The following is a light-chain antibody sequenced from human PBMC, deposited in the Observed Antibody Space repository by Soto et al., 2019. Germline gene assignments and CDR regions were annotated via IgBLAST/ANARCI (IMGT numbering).Light chain of an antibody. V-gene: IGKV3-20*01. CDR2: GAS. Sequence: EILLTQSPDTLSSSPGEGATVSCRASQRVSSSYLAWYQKKPGQPPRLLIYGASSRATGVPDRFSGSGSGTDFTLTITRLEPDDFAVYYCQQYGVSPRTFGQGTKVDIK. CDR3: QQYGVSPRT. CDR1: QRVSSSY. J-gene: IGKJ1*01.